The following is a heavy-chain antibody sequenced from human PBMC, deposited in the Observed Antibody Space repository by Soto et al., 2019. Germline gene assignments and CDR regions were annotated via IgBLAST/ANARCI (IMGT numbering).Heavy chain of an antibody. Sequence: QVQLVESGGGVVQPGRSLRLSCAASGFTFSSYGMHWVRQSPGRGLEWVAVMWSDGSNKYYADAVKGRFTISRDNSKNTLFLQMDSLRAEDTAVYYCAREGEGLHFDDWGQGTLVTVSS. D-gene: IGHD3-16*01. J-gene: IGHJ4*02. V-gene: IGHV3-33*01. CDR3: AREGEGLHFDD. CDR1: GFTFSSYG. CDR2: MWSDGSNK.